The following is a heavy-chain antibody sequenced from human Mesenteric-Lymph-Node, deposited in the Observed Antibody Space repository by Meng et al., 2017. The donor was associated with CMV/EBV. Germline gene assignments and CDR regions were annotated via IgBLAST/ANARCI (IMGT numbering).Heavy chain of an antibody. CDR2: INPNSSDT. D-gene: IGHD6-13*01. CDR3: ARDPVSSSWHQILYYGLDV. J-gene: IGHJ6*02. Sequence: ASVKVSCKASGYTFAGHYMHWVRQAPGQGLEWMGYINPNSSDTIYAQKFQGRVTMTRDTSISTAYMEVTRLRSDDTAVYYCARDPVSSSWHQILYYGLDVWGQGTTVTVSS. CDR1: GYTFAGHY. V-gene: IGHV1-2*02.